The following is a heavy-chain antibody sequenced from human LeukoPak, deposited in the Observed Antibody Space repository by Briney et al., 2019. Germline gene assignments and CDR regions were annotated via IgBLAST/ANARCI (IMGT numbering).Heavy chain of an antibody. V-gene: IGHV3-53*01. J-gene: IGHJ1*01. D-gene: IGHD3-10*01. CDR1: GFAVSSSY. CDR3: ARDPHGYGSA. CDR2: IHSDGST. Sequence: PGGSLRLSCAASGFAVSSSYMSWVRQAPGRGLEWVSVIHSDGSTYYADSVKGRFTISRDNSKNTLYLQMNSLRAEDTAMYYCARDPHGYGSAWGQGTLVTVSS.